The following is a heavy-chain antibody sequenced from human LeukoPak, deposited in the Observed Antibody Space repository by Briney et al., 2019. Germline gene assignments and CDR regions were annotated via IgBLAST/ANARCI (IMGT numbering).Heavy chain of an antibody. Sequence: ASVKVSCKASGYTFTSYGISWVRQAPGQGLEWIGWISAYNGNTNYAQKLQGRVTMTTDTSTSTAYMELRSLRSDDTAVYYCARGHSDGWSPDWFDPWGRGTLVTVSS. J-gene: IGHJ5*02. CDR1: GYTFTSYG. CDR2: ISAYNGNT. D-gene: IGHD6-19*01. CDR3: ARGHSDGWSPDWFDP. V-gene: IGHV1-18*01.